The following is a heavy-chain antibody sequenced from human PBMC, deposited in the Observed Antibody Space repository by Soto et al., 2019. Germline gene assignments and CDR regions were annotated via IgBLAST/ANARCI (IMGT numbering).Heavy chain of an antibody. V-gene: IGHV4-39*01. D-gene: IGHD3-10*01. J-gene: IGHJ5*02. CDR3: ARPLYFYGSGSYPWFDP. Sequence: QLQLQESGPILVKPSETLSLTCTVSGGSISGSNYYWGWIRQPPGKGLEWIATIYYSGDTYYNPSLNSRVTISVDTSKNQFSLKLGSVTAADMAVYYCARPLYFYGSGSYPWFDPWGQGTLVTVSS. CDR1: GGSISGSNYY. CDR2: IYYSGDT.